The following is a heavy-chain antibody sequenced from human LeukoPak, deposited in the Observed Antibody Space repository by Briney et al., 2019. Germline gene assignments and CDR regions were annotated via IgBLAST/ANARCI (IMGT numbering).Heavy chain of an antibody. D-gene: IGHD3-10*01. Sequence: SETLSLTCTVSGGSIGSYYWSWIRQPAGKGLEWIGRIYTSGSTNYNPSLKSRVTMSVDTSKNQFSLKLSSVTAADTAVYYCARRSRITMVRGLGWFDPWGQGTLVTVSS. J-gene: IGHJ5*02. CDR3: ARRSRITMVRGLGWFDP. CDR1: GGSIGSYY. V-gene: IGHV4-4*07. CDR2: IYTSGST.